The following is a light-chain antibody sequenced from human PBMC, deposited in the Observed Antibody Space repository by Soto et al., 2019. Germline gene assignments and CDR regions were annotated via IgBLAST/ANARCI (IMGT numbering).Light chain of an antibody. CDR1: QSVSSSY. CDR3: QQYGSSPPLT. Sequence: EFVLTQSPGTLSLSPGERATLSCRASQSVSSSYLAWYQQKPGQAPRILIYGASTMATGIPDSFSGSGSGTDFTLTISRLEPEDFAVYYCQQYGSSPPLTFGGGTKVEIK. CDR2: GAS. J-gene: IGKJ4*01. V-gene: IGKV3-20*01.